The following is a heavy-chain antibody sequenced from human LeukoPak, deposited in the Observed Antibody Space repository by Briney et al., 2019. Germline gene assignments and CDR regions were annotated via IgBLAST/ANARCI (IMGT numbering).Heavy chain of an antibody. CDR3: AEDQVDSGYDLWFH. CDR2: ISGSGGST. Sequence: GGSLRLSCAASGFTFSSYAMSWVRQAPGKGLEWVSAISGSGGSTYYADSVKGRFTISRDNSKNTLYLQMNSLRAEDTAVYYCAEDQVDSGYDLWFHWGQGTLVTVSS. CDR1: GFTFSSYA. D-gene: IGHD5-12*01. V-gene: IGHV3-23*01. J-gene: IGHJ4*02.